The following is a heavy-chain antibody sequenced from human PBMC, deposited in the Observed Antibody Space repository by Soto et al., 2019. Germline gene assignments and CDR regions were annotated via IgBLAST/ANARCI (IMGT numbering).Heavy chain of an antibody. CDR3: VKVALAGTLAWYFDL. V-gene: IGHV4-39*01. D-gene: IGHD1-1*01. J-gene: IGHJ2*01. Sequence: PSETLSLTCSVSGGSVTSSASYWGCIRQSPGKGLEWIGAIFYRGDTYYNPSFKSRVTISTDTSKNQFSLKMTSVTAADTAVYFCVKVALAGTLAWYFDLWGRGTLVTVYS. CDR1: GGSVTSSASY. CDR2: IFYRGDT.